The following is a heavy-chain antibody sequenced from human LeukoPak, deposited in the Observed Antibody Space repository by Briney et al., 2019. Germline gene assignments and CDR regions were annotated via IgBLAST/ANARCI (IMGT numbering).Heavy chain of an antibody. CDR3: SRDFGEPTGYYMDV. D-gene: IGHD3-3*01. CDR2: INPNSGDT. Sequence: ASVKVSCKASGYTFTGYYMHWVRQAPGQGLEWMGWINPNSGDTNYAQKFQGRVTMTRDTSISTAYMELSSLRSDDTAVYYCSRDFGEPTGYYMDVWGKGTPVTVSS. J-gene: IGHJ6*03. CDR1: GYTFTGYY. V-gene: IGHV1-2*02.